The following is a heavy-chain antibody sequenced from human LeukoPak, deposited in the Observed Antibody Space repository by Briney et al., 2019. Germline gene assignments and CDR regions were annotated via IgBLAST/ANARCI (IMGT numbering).Heavy chain of an antibody. CDR1: GGSISSYY. V-gene: IGHV4-59*08. CDR3: ASYYDFWSGYSTH. Sequence: PSETLSLTCTVSGGSISSYYWSWIRQPPGKGLEWIGYIYYSGSTNYNPSLKSRVTISVDTSKNQFSLKLSSVTAADTAVYYCASYYDFWSGYSTHWGQGTLVTVSS. J-gene: IGHJ4*02. D-gene: IGHD3-3*01. CDR2: IYYSGST.